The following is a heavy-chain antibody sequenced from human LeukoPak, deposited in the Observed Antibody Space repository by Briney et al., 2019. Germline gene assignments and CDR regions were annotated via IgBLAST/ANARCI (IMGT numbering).Heavy chain of an antibody. Sequence: ASVKVSCKASGYTFTSYGISWVRQAPGQGLEWMGWISAYNGNTNYAEKLQGRVTMTTDTSTSTAYMELRSLRSDDTAVYYCARVGNSIVSDGYFDYWGQGTLVTVSS. J-gene: IGHJ4*02. CDR2: ISAYNGNT. D-gene: IGHD3-22*01. CDR1: GYTFTSYG. CDR3: ARVGNSIVSDGYFDY. V-gene: IGHV1-18*01.